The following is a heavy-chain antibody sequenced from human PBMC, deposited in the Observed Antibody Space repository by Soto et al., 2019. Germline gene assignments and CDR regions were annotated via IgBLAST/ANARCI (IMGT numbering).Heavy chain of an antibody. CDR1: GGSISSYY. CDR2: IYYSGST. CDR3: ARSSSGWFYAFDM. Sequence: SETLSLTCTVSGGSISSYYWSWIRQPPGKGLEWVGYIYYSGSTNYNPSLKSRVSISVDTSKSEFSLRLTSVTAADTAVYYCARSSSGWFYAFDMWGQGTM. D-gene: IGHD6-19*01. J-gene: IGHJ3*02. V-gene: IGHV4-59*01.